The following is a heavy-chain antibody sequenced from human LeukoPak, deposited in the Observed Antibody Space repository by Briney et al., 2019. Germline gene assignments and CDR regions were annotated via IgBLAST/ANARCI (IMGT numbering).Heavy chain of an antibody. J-gene: IGHJ6*03. CDR3: VVVVPAAHYYMDV. CDR1: GGSISSGGYY. D-gene: IGHD2-2*01. V-gene: IGHV4-30-2*01. Sequence: SETLSLTCTVSGGSISSGGYYWSWIRQPPGKGLEWIGYIYHSGSTYYNPSLKSRVTISVDRSKNQFSLKLSSVTAADTAVYYCVVVVPAAHYYMDVWGKGTTVTVSS. CDR2: IYHSGST.